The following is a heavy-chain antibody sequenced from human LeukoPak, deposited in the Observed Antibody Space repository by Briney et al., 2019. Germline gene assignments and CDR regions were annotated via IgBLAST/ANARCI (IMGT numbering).Heavy chain of an antibody. D-gene: IGHD5-18*01. Sequence: ASETLSLTCTVSGGSISSYYWSRIRQPPGKGLEWVGYIYYSGSTNYNPSLKSRVTISVDTSKNQFSLKLSSVTAADTAVYYCARARVQLWLSDYYYYMDVWGKGTTVTVSS. J-gene: IGHJ6*03. V-gene: IGHV4-59*01. CDR3: ARARVQLWLSDYYYYMDV. CDR2: IYYSGST. CDR1: GGSISSYY.